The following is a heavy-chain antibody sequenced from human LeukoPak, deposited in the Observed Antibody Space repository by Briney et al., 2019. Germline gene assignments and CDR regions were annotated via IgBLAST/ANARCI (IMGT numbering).Heavy chain of an antibody. CDR2: IYYSGST. CDR3: ARVAMIVVPKRAFDI. V-gene: IGHV4-39*07. D-gene: IGHD3-22*01. J-gene: IGHJ3*02. Sequence: SETLSLTCTVSGGSISSSSYYWGWIRQPPGKGLEWIGSIYYSGSTYYNPSLKSRVTISVDASKNQFSLKLSSVTAADTAVYYCARVAMIVVPKRAFDIWGQGTMVTVSS. CDR1: GGSISSSSYY.